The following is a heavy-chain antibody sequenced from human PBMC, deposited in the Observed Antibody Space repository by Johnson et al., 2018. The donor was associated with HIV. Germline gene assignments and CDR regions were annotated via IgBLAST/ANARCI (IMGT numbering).Heavy chain of an antibody. CDR2: IYSGGST. J-gene: IGHJ3*02. D-gene: IGHD4-17*01. Sequence: VQLVESGGGVVQPGGSLRLSCAASGFTFSSYGMHWVRQAPGKGLQWVSVIYSGGSTYYADSVKGRFTISRDNSKNTLYLQMNSLRAEDTAVYYCARGLRRTTVGNDAFDIWGQGTMVTVSS. CDR1: GFTFSSYG. V-gene: IGHV3-NL1*01. CDR3: ARGLRRTTVGNDAFDI.